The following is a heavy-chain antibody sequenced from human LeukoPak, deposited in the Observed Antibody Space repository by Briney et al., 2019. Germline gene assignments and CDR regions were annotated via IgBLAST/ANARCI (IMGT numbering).Heavy chain of an antibody. J-gene: IGHJ4*02. Sequence: PGGSLRLSSTASGFTFSSYAMSWVRQAPGKGLEWVSAISGSGGSTYYADSVKGRFTISRDNSKNTLYLQMNSLRAEDTAVYYCAKDRTGYSSSWLDYWGQGTLVTVSS. CDR3: AKDRTGYSSSWLDY. D-gene: IGHD6-13*01. V-gene: IGHV3-23*01. CDR2: ISGSGGST. CDR1: GFTFSSYA.